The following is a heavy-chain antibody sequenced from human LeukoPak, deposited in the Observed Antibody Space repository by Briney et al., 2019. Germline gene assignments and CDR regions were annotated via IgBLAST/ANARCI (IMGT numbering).Heavy chain of an antibody. V-gene: IGHV3-30*03. D-gene: IGHD5-12*01. Sequence: GGSLRLSCAASGFTLSSYGMHWVRQAPGKGLEWVAVISYDGSNKYYADSVKGRSTISRDNSKNTLYLQMNSLRAEDTAVYYCARGPSGYHNTGGQGTLVTVSS. CDR2: ISYDGSNK. J-gene: IGHJ4*02. CDR1: GFTLSSYG. CDR3: ARGPSGYHNT.